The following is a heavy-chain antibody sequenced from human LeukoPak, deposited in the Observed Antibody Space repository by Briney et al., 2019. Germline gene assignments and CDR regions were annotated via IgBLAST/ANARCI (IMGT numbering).Heavy chain of an antibody. J-gene: IGHJ6*03. CDR3: ARYAHYDFWSGYYDYYMDV. Sequence: SETLSLTCAVYGGSFSGYYWSWIRQPPGKGLEWIGEINHSGSTNYNPSLKSRVTISVDTSKNQFSLKLSSVTTADTAVYYCARYAHYDFWSGYYDYYMDVWGKGTTVTVSS. CDR2: INHSGST. D-gene: IGHD3-3*01. V-gene: IGHV4-34*01. CDR1: GGSFSGYY.